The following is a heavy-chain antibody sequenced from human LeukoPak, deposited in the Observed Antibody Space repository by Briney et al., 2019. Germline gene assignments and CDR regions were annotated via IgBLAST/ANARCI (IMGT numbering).Heavy chain of an antibody. CDR3: ARFIMITFGRPDAFDI. J-gene: IGHJ3*02. D-gene: IGHD3-16*01. CDR1: GFTFSSYS. CDR2: ISSSSSYI. V-gene: IGHV3-21*01. Sequence: GGSLRLSCAASGFTFSSYSMNWVRQAPGKGLEWVSSISSSSSYIYYADSVKGRFTISRDNAKNSLYLQMNSLRAEDTAVYYCARFIMITFGRPDAFDIWGQGTMVTVFS.